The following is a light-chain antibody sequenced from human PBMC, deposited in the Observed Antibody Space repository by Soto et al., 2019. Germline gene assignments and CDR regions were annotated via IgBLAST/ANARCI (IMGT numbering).Light chain of an antibody. V-gene: IGKV3-20*01. CDR3: QQYCSAVGYT. CDR2: GGS. CDR1: QRISSSQ. J-gene: IGKJ2*01. Sequence: EIVLTQSPGTVSVSPGERTTLFCRASQRISSSQLAWYQQKPGRAPRLLIYGGSTRATGIPDRFSGSGSGSDFTLTIRRLEPEDFALYYCQQYCSAVGYTFGQGTKLEIK.